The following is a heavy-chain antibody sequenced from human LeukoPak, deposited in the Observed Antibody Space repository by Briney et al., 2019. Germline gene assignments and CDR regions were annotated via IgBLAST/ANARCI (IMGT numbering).Heavy chain of an antibody. D-gene: IGHD3-22*01. CDR3: ASAGGGYYDSSGYYDY. V-gene: IGHV3-53*01. CDR2: IYSGGST. CDR1: GFTVSSNY. J-gene: IGHJ4*02. Sequence: GRSLRLSCAASGFTVSSNYMSWVRQAPGKGLERVSVIYSGGSTYYADSVKGRFTISRDNSKNTLYLQMNSLRAEDTAAYYCASAGGGYYDSSGYYDYWGQGTLVTVSS.